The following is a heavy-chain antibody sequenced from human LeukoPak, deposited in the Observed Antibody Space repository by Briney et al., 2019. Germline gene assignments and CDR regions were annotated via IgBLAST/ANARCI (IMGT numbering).Heavy chain of an antibody. Sequence: PSETLSLTCTVSGGSISSYYWTWIRQPPGKGLEWIGYIYHSGSTNYNPSLKSRVTISVDTSKNQFSLKLSSVTAADTAVYYCARDRYYDSTNYFDFWGQGTLVTVSS. J-gene: IGHJ4*02. CDR2: IYHSGST. V-gene: IGHV4-59*01. CDR3: ARDRYYDSTNYFDF. D-gene: IGHD3-22*01. CDR1: GGSISSYY.